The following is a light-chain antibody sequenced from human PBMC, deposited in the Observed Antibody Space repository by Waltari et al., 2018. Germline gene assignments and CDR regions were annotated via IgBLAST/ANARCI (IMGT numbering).Light chain of an antibody. CDR3: QQRYSTPVN. CDR1: QSSDSY. V-gene: IGKV1-39*01. J-gene: IGKJ4*01. Sequence: DIQMTQSPSSLSASVGDRVTITRRASQSSDSYLNWYQQKPGKSPKVLIYAASSLQSGVPTRFSGSVAGTGFTSTISSGEREGCATFYCQQRYSTPVNFGGGDKGDMK. CDR2: AAS.